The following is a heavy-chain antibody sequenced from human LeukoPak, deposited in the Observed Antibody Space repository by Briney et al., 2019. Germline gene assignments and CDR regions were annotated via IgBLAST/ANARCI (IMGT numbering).Heavy chain of an antibody. CDR3: ARESAAYCSSTSCYPGIGAFDI. J-gene: IGHJ3*02. D-gene: IGHD2-2*01. V-gene: IGHV3-23*01. CDR2: ISGSGGST. Sequence: GGSLRLSCAASGFTFSSYAMSWVRQAPGKGLEWVSAISGSGGSTYYADSVKGRFTISRDNSKNTLYLQMNSLRAEDTAVYYCARESAAYCSSTSCYPGIGAFDIWGQGTMVTVSS. CDR1: GFTFSSYA.